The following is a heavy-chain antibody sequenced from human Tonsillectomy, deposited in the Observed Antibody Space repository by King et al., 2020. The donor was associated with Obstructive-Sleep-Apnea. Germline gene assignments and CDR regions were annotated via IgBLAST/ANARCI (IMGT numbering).Heavy chain of an antibody. V-gene: IGHV3-9*01. D-gene: IGHD6-19*01. CDR2: INWNSGSI. J-gene: IGHJ5*02. Sequence: VQLVESGGGLVQPGRSLRLSCAASGFTFDDYAMHWVRQAPGKGLEWVSGINWNSGSIGYADSVKGRFTISRDNAKNSLYLHMNSLRAEDTALYYCAKDLSSGWYSPQASWGQGTLVSVSS. CDR3: AKDLSSGWYSPQAS. CDR1: GFTFDDYA.